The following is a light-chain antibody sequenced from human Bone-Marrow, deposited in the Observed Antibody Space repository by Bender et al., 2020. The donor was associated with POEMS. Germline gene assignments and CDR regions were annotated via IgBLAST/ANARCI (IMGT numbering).Light chain of an antibody. CDR2: EVS. J-gene: IGLJ2*01. CDR1: SSDVGTYNS. V-gene: IGLV2-8*01. Sequence: QSALTQPPSASGSPGQSVTISCTGASSDVGTYNSVSWYQQHPGRAPRLMIYEVSQRPSGVSNRFSGSKSGDTASLTISGLQAEDEADYCCCSYAGRNTLIFGGGTKLTVL. CDR3: CSYAGRNTLI.